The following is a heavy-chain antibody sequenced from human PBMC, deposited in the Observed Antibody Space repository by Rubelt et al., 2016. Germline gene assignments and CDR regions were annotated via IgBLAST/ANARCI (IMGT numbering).Heavy chain of an antibody. CDR3: TTAEIRIGVVNVRGDVFNI. CDR2: ISSRGGSI. J-gene: IGHJ3*02. V-gene: IGHV3-48*03. Sequence: GKGLEWVSYISSRGGSIYYADSVKGRFTISRDNAKKSLYLQMNSLRAEDTAVYYCTTAEIRIGVVNVRGDVFNIWGQGTTVTVSS. D-gene: IGHD3-22*01.